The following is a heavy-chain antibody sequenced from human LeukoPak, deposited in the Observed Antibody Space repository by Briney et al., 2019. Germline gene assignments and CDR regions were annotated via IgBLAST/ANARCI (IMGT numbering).Heavy chain of an antibody. CDR1: GFTFSSYA. D-gene: IGHD3-9*01. V-gene: IGHV3-23*01. CDR2: ISGSGGST. Sequence: GGSLRLCCAASGFTFSSYAMSWVRQAPGKGLEWVSAISGSGGSTYYADSVKGRFSISRDNSKNTLYLQMNSLRAEDTAVYYCASITYAILTGYSDYFDYWGQGTLVTVSS. CDR3: ASITYAILTGYSDYFDY. J-gene: IGHJ4*02.